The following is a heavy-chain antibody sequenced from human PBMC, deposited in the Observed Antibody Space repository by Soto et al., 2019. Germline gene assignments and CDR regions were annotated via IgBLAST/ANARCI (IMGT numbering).Heavy chain of an antibody. D-gene: IGHD1-20*01. J-gene: IGHJ4*01. CDR2: INVGNGNT. Sequence: SVKVSCKASGYAFTSYGIHWVRHAPGQRLERKGWINVGNGNTRYSQKVQGRVTITSDTSASTAYMELSSLRFEDRAVYYCAKEIGYDWKVHAYWGQGTMISVSS. CDR1: GYAFTSYG. CDR3: AKEIGYDWKVHAY. V-gene: IGHV1-3*01.